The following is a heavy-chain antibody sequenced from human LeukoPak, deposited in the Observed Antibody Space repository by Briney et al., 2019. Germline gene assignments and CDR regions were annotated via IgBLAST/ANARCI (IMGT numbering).Heavy chain of an antibody. CDR2: INHSGST. CDR1: GGSFSGYY. J-gene: IGHJ4*02. Sequence: PSETLSLTCAVYGGSFSGYYWSWIRQPPGKGLEWIGEINHSGSTNYNPSLKSRVTISVDTSKNPFSLKLSSVTAADTAVYYCARRSRRYDSRNGFDYWGQGTLVTVSS. D-gene: IGHD3-10*01. CDR3: ARRSRRYDSRNGFDY. V-gene: IGHV4-34*01.